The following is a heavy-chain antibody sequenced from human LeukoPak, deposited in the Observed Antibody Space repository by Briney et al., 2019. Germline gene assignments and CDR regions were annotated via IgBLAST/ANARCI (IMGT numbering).Heavy chain of an antibody. J-gene: IGHJ4*02. CDR1: GYTFTSYG. Sequence: ASVKVSCKASGYTFTSYGISWVRQAPGQGLEWMGWISAYNGNTNYAQKLQGRVTITADKSTSTAYMELSSLRSEDTAVYYCARELLYCSSTSCYPYYFDYWGQGTLVTVSS. CDR3: ARELLYCSSTSCYPYYFDY. V-gene: IGHV1-18*01. CDR2: ISAYNGNT. D-gene: IGHD2-2*01.